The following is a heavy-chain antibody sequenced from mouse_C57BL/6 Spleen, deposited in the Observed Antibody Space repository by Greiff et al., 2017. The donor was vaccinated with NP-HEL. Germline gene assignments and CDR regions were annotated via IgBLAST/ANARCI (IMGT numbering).Heavy chain of an antibody. CDR3: ARNWGGYYAFGY. V-gene: IGHV1-55*01. CDR1: GYTFTSYW. CDR2: IYPGSGST. D-gene: IGHD2-3*01. J-gene: IGHJ2*01. Sequence: VQLQQPGAELVKPGASVKMSCKASGYTFTSYWITWVKQRPGQGLEWIGDIYPGSGSTNYNEKFKSKATLTVDTSSSTAYMQLSSLTSEDSAVYYCARNWGGYYAFGYWGQGTTLTVSS.